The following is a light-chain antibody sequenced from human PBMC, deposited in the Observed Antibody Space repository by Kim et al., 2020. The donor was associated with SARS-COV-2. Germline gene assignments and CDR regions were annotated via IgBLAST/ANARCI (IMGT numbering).Light chain of an antibody. CDR1: NLRSYY. J-gene: IGLJ3*02. CDR3: NSRDSSGNHWV. CDR2: GKN. V-gene: IGLV3-19*01. Sequence: AWGQTVRITCQGDNLRSYYASWYQQKPGQAPVLVIYGKNNRPSGIPDRFSGSSSGNTASLTITGAQAEDEADYYCNSRDSSGNHWVFGGGTQLTVL.